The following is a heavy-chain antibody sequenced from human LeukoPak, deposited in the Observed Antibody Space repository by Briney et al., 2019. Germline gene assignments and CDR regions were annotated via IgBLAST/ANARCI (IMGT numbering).Heavy chain of an antibody. V-gene: IGHV4-34*01. CDR2: INPSGRT. Sequence: PSETLSLTCGVYSGSLSDKYWSWIRQPPGKGLEWIGEINPSGRTNYNPSLKSRVTMSIDTSKNQFSLKLSSVTAADTAVYYCASLSGYHFDYWGQGALVTVSS. CDR3: ASLSGYHFDY. D-gene: IGHD5-12*01. CDR1: SGSLSDKY. J-gene: IGHJ4*02.